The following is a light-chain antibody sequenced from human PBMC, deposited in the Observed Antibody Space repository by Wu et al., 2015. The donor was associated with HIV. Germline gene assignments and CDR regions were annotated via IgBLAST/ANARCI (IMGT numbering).Light chain of an antibody. V-gene: IGKV1D-13*01. CDR3: QLVLXLTHST. J-gene: IGKJ4*01. CDR1: QGISSA. CDR2: DAS. Sequence: TQMTQSPSSLSASVGDRVTITCRASQGISSALAWYQQKPGKVFKLLIYDASSLQSGIPARFSGSGSGTDFTLTISSLQPEDSATYFCQLVLXLTHSTFGGGPRWRSN.